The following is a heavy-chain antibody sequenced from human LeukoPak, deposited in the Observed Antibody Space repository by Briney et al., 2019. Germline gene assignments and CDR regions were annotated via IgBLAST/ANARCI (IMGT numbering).Heavy chain of an antibody. Sequence: PGGSLRLSCAASGFTFSSYEMNWVRQAPGKGLEWVSYISSSGSTIYYADSVKGRFTISRDNAKNSLYLQMNSLRAEDTAVYYCAKHPGGIAARSDFGYWGQGTLVTVSS. J-gene: IGHJ4*02. CDR1: GFTFSSYE. V-gene: IGHV3-48*03. D-gene: IGHD6-6*01. CDR2: ISSSGSTI. CDR3: AKHPGGIAARSDFGY.